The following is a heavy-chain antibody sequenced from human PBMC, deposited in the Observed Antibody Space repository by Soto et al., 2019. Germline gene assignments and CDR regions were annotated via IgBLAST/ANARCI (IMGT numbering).Heavy chain of an antibody. CDR1: GGSISSGDYY. Sequence: PSETLSLTCTVSGGSISSGDYYWSWIRQPPGKGLEWIGYIYYSGSTYYNPSLKSRVTISVDTSKNQFSLKLSSVTAADTAVYYCARESVVVPAAIGPVDYWGQGTLVTVS. CDR3: ARESVVVPAAIGPVDY. V-gene: IGHV4-30-4*01. J-gene: IGHJ4*02. CDR2: IYYSGST. D-gene: IGHD2-2*01.